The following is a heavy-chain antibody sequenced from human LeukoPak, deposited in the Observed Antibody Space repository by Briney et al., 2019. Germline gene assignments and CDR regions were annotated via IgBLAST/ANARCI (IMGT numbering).Heavy chain of an antibody. V-gene: IGHV4-34*01. CDR1: GGSFSGYY. J-gene: IGHJ3*02. D-gene: IGHD6-19*01. Sequence: PSETLSLTCAVYGGSFSGYYWSWIRQPPGKGLEWVGEINHSGSTNYNPSLKSRVTISVDTSKNQFSLKLSSVTAADTVVYYCARVGIAVAGTGAFDIWGQGTMVTVSS. CDR3: ARVGIAVAGTGAFDI. CDR2: INHSGST.